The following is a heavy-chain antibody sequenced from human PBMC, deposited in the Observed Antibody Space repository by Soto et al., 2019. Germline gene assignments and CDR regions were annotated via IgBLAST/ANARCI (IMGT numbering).Heavy chain of an antibody. CDR2: IRSKAYGGTT. CDR1: GFTFGDYA. D-gene: IGHD3-22*01. Sequence: GGSLRLSCTASGFTFGDYAMSWVRQAPGKGLEWVGFIRSKAYGGTTEYAASVKGRFTISRDDSKSIAYLQMNSLKTEDTAVYYCTMYDSSGYYPEYFQHWGQGTLVTVSS. V-gene: IGHV3-49*04. CDR3: TMYDSSGYYPEYFQH. J-gene: IGHJ1*01.